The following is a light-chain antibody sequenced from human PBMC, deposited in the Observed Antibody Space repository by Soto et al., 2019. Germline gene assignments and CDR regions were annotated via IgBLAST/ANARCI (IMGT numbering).Light chain of an antibody. CDR1: QSVSSSY. V-gene: IGKV3-20*01. CDR2: GPS. J-gene: IGKJ1*01. CDR3: QQYGSSEGT. Sequence: EIVLTQSPGTLSSSPGEIATLSCRATQSVSSSYLAWYQQKPSQAPRRLIYGPSSRATGIPDRFSGSGSGTDFTLTISRLEPEDVAVYYCQQYGSSEGTFGRGTKVEIK.